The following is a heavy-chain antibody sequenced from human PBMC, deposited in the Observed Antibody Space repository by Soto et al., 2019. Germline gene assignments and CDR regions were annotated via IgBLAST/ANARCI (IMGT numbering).Heavy chain of an antibody. Sequence: GGSLRLSCAASGFTFTSYWMSWVRQAPGKGLEWVANIKQDGSEKYDVESVKGRFTITRDNAKNSLFRQMNSLRAGDTAVYYCARRGDDFDYWGQGILVTVSS. V-gene: IGHV3-7*01. CDR3: ARRGDDFDY. J-gene: IGHJ4*02. CDR1: GFTFTSYW. CDR2: IKQDGSEK. D-gene: IGHD3-16*01.